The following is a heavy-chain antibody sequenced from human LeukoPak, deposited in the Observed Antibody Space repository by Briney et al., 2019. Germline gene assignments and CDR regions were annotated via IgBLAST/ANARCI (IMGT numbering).Heavy chain of an antibody. J-gene: IGHJ4*02. D-gene: IGHD3-22*01. CDR1: GGSISSSSYY. Sequence: SETLSLTCTVSGGSISSSSYYWGWIRQPPGKGLEWTGSIYYSGSTSYNPSLKSRVTISVDTSKNQFSLKLSAVTAADTAVYYCASLGWGDYDSSGFDYWGQGTLVTVSS. CDR3: ASLGWGDYDSSGFDY. V-gene: IGHV4-39*01. CDR2: IYYSGST.